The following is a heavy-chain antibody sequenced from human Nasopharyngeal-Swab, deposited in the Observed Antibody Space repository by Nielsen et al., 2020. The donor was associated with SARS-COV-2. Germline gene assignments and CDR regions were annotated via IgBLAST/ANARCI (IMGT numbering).Heavy chain of an antibody. Sequence: GGSLRLSCSASGFIFKNYAMNWVRQAPGRGLEWVSAISGADDSTKYADSVKGRFTISRDNSKNTLDLQMNSLRAEDTAVYYCAKDRGNDYGDQSDYWGQGTLVTVSS. J-gene: IGHJ4*02. CDR1: GFIFKNYA. CDR2: ISGADDST. CDR3: AKDRGNDYGDQSDY. V-gene: IGHV3-23*01. D-gene: IGHD4-17*01.